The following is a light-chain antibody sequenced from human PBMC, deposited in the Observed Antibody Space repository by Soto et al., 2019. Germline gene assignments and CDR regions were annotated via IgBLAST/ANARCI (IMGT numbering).Light chain of an antibody. J-gene: IGKJ1*01. CDR3: QQYNSWLWT. CDR2: GAA. CDR1: QSVFSS. Sequence: EIVLTQSPATLSVSPGERATLSCRASQSVFSSLAWFQQKPGQAPRLLIYGAATRATGIPARFSGSGSGTEFSLTISSLQSEDFAVYYCQQYNSWLWTFGQGTKVEIK. V-gene: IGKV3-15*01.